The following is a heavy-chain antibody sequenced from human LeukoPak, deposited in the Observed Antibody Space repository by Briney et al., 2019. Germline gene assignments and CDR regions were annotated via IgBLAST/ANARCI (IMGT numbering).Heavy chain of an antibody. CDR1: GGSFSGYY. Sequence: SETLSLTCAVYGGSFSGYYWSWIRQPPGSGLEWIGEINHSGSTNYNPSLKSRVTMSVDTSKNQFSLKLSSVTAADTAVYYCARDPGHYYDSSGYSNWFDPWGQGTLVTVSS. V-gene: IGHV4-34*01. CDR3: ARDPGHYYDSSGYSNWFDP. J-gene: IGHJ5*02. CDR2: INHSGST. D-gene: IGHD3-22*01.